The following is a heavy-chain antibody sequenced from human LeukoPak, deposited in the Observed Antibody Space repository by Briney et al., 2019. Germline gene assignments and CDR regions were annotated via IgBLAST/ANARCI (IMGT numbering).Heavy chain of an antibody. CDR1: GGSFGDYF. CDR3: AARYGRLAAGGTPFDY. CDR2: IYHSGNT. D-gene: IGHD6-13*01. Sequence: SETVSLTCAVYGGSFGDYFWTWIRQSPETGLEWIGHIYHSGNTEYNPSLKSRVAISVDTSKKQFALKMTSVTAADTAVYYCAARYGRLAAGGTPFDYWGEGTLVTVSS. J-gene: IGHJ4*02. V-gene: IGHV4-34*01.